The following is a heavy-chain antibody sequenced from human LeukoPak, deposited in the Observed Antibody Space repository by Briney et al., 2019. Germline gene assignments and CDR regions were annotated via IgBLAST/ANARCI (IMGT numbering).Heavy chain of an antibody. Sequence: GASVKVSCKISGFGLSVLSIHWMRQAPGKGLEWVGGIRPETGEPIFAQKFRGRVTITEDTFTDTGYLELRGLTSEDTAVYYCSTDSGRSYFYFDFWGQGTLVTVSP. V-gene: IGHV1-24*01. CDR1: GFGLSVLS. J-gene: IGHJ4*02. CDR3: STDSGRSYFYFDF. D-gene: IGHD3-10*01. CDR2: IRPETGEP.